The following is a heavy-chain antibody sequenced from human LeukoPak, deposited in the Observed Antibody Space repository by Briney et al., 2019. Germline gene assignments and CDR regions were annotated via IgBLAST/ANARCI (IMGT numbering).Heavy chain of an antibody. CDR1: GGSISSGSYY. J-gene: IGHJ4*02. V-gene: IGHV4-61*02. D-gene: IGHD6-13*01. Sequence: SETLSLTCTVSGGSISSGSYYWSWIRQPAGKGLEWIGRIYTCGSTNYNPSLKSRVTISVDTSKNQFSLKLSSVTAADTAVYYCARQRSWYRFDYWGQGTLVSVSS. CDR3: ARQRSWYRFDY. CDR2: IYTCGST.